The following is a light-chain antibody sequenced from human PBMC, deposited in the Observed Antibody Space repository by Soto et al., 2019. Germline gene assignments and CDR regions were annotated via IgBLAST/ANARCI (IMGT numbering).Light chain of an antibody. J-gene: IGLJ1*01. CDR3: GSYAGGNTFV. CDR1: INDVGGYNY. CDR2: EVT. V-gene: IGLV2-8*01. Sequence: QSPRPQSPCASGSPGQSFTIACIRTINDVGGYNYFSWYQHHPGKGPKLIIYEVTKRPSGVPDRFSGSRSGTTASLTVSGLQAEDEADYYCGSYAGGNTFVFGPGTKV.